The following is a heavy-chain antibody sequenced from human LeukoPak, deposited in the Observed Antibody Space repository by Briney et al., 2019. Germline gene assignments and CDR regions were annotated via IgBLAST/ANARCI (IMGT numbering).Heavy chain of an antibody. CDR3: ASERHSSSWYRKPLGY. CDR2: MNPNSGNT. D-gene: IGHD6-13*01. CDR1: GYTFTSYD. J-gene: IGHJ4*02. Sequence: ASVKVSCKASGYTFTSYDINWVRQATGQGLEWMGWMNPNSGNTGYAQKFQGRVTMTRNTSISTAYMELSSLRSEDTAVYYCASERHSSSWYRKPLGYWGQGTLVTVSS. V-gene: IGHV1-8*01.